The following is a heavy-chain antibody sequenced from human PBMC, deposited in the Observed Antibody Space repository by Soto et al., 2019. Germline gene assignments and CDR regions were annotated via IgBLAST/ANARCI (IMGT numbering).Heavy chain of an antibody. CDR2: IYYSGTT. J-gene: IGHJ4*02. CDR1: GGSISSEGYY. V-gene: IGHV4-31*03. D-gene: IGHD2-8*01. CDR3: AKDRMVYAIPGYFDY. Sequence: QVPLQESGPGLVKPSQTLSLTCTVSGGSISSEGYYWSWFRQLPGKGLEWIGDIYYSGTTYHNPSLRSRLTISGDASKNQFSLKLSSVTAADTALYYCAKDRMVYAIPGYFDYWGQGTLVTVSS.